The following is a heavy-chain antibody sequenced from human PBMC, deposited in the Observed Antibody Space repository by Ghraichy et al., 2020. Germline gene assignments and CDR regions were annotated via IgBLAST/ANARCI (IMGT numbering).Heavy chain of an antibody. CDR2: INHSGST. D-gene: IGHD6-13*01. Sequence: ETLSLTCAVYGGSFSGYYWSWIRQPPGKGLEWIGEINHSGSTNYNPSLKSRVTISVDTSKNQFSLKLSSVTAADTAVYYCARGDSSPALYYFDYWGQGTLVTVSS. CDR3: ARGDSSPALYYFDY. J-gene: IGHJ4*02. CDR1: GGSFSGYY. V-gene: IGHV4-34*01.